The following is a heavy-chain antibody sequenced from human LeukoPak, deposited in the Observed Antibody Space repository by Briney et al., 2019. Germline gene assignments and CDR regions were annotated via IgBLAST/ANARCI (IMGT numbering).Heavy chain of an antibody. CDR1: GFTFSSYA. D-gene: IGHD6-19*01. V-gene: IGHV3-23*01. Sequence: PGGSLRLSCAASGFTFSSYAMSWVRQAPGKGLEWVSAISGSGGSTYYADSVKGRFTISRDNSKNTLYLQMNSLRAEDTAVYYCAKRMGRTVAVSQFDYWGQGTLVTVSS. CDR2: ISGSGGST. J-gene: IGHJ4*02. CDR3: AKRMGRTVAVSQFDY.